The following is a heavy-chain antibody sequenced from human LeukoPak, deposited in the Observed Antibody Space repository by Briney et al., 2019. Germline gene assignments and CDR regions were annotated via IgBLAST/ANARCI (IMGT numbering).Heavy chain of an antibody. CDR2: IYYSGST. Sequence: SETLSLTCAVSGGSISSGGYSWSWIRQPPGKGLEWIGYIYYSGSTYYNPSLKSRVSISVDTSKNQFSLKLSSVTAADTAVYYCARGFSGTAMPPEWFDPWGQGTLVTVSS. CDR3: ARGFSGTAMPPEWFDP. D-gene: IGHD5-18*01. CDR1: GGSISSGGYS. J-gene: IGHJ5*02. V-gene: IGHV4-30-4*07.